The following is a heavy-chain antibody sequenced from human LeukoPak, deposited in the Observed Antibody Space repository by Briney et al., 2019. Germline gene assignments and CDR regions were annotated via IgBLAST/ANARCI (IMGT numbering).Heavy chain of an antibody. D-gene: IGHD6-19*01. CDR3: AHRPAKAVAGTVQFDP. V-gene: IGHV2-5*02. CDR2: IYWDDDK. J-gene: IGHJ5*02. Sequence: SGPTLVKPTQTLTLTCTFSGFSLSTSGVGVGWIRQPPGKALEWLALIYWDDDKRYSPSLKSRLTITKDTSKNQVVLTMTNMDPVDTATYYCAHRPAKAVAGTVQFDPWGQGTLVTVSS. CDR1: GFSLSTSGVG.